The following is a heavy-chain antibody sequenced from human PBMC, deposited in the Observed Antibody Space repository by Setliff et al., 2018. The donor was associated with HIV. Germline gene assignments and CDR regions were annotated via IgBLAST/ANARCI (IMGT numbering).Heavy chain of an antibody. Sequence: GESLKISCQTSGYNFATYWIGWVRQMPGKGLEWMGIIYPGDSDTRYSPSFQGQVTISADKSISTAYLQWSSLKASDTAMYYCARRLVGATAQPDYWGQGTLVTVSS. D-gene: IGHD1-26*01. V-gene: IGHV5-51*01. CDR1: GYNFATYW. CDR2: IYPGDSDT. J-gene: IGHJ4*02. CDR3: ARRLVGATAQPDY.